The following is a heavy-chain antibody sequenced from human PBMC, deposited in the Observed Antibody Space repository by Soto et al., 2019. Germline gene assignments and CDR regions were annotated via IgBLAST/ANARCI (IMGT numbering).Heavy chain of an antibody. CDR1: GFTFSSYA. D-gene: IGHD1-26*01. V-gene: IGHV3-30-3*01. CDR2: ISYDGSNK. CDR3: ARSGGSYRDAFDI. Sequence: GGSLRLSCAASGFTFSSYAMHWVRQAPGKGLEWVAVISYDGSNKYYADSVKGRFTISRDNSKNTLYLQMNSLRAEDTAVYYCARSGGSYRDAFDIWGQGTMVTVSS. J-gene: IGHJ3*02.